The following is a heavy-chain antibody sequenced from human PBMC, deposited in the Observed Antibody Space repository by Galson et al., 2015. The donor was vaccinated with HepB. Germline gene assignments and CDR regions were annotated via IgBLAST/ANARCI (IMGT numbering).Heavy chain of an antibody. CDR1: GFPFDNYN. Sequence: SLRLSCAAAGFPFDNYNMHWVRQAPGKGLEWVSLISWDGYNIYYADSVKGRFTISRDNSKNSLYLQMNSLRAEDTALYYCAKAGRSQEDYFDHWGQGTLVTVSS. D-gene: IGHD2-15*01. J-gene: IGHJ4*02. CDR3: AKAGRSQEDYFDH. V-gene: IGHV3-43*01. CDR2: ISWDGYNI.